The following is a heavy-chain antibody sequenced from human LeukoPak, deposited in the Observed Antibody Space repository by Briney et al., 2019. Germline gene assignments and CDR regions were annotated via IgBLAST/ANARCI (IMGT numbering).Heavy chain of an antibody. J-gene: IGHJ4*02. V-gene: IGHV3-33*01. CDR2: IWYDGSNK. Sequence: GRSLSLSCAASGFTFSSYGMHWVRQAPGKGLEWVAVIWYDGSNKYYADSVKGRFTISRDNSKNTLYLQMNSLRAEDTAVYYCARESDYGECLFDYWGQGTLVTVVS. CDR1: GFTFSSYG. CDR3: ARESDYGECLFDY. D-gene: IGHD4-17*01.